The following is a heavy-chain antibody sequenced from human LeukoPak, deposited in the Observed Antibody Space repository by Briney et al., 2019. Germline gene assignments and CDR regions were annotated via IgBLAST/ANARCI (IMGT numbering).Heavy chain of an antibody. J-gene: IGHJ4*02. CDR2: IYYSGST. CDR3: ARDSDSSSSVDY. CDR1: GGSISSSSCY. D-gene: IGHD6-6*01. V-gene: IGHV4-39*07. Sequence: SETLSLTCTVSGGSISSSSCYWGWIRQPPGKGLEWIGSIYYSGSTYYNPSLKSRVTISVDTSKNQFSLKLSSVTAADTAVYYCARDSDSSSSVDYWGQGTLVTVSS.